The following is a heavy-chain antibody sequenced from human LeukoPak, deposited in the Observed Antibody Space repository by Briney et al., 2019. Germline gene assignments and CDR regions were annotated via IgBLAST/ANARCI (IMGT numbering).Heavy chain of an antibody. Sequence: PGGSLRLSCAASGFTFSSYAMSWVRQAPGKGLEWVSYISSSSSTIYYADSVKGRFTISRDNAKNSLYLQMNSLRAEDTAVYYCARAYTVTERLAFDIWGQGTMVTVSS. CDR1: GFTFSSYA. CDR3: ARAYTVTERLAFDI. CDR2: ISSSSSTI. V-gene: IGHV3-48*01. D-gene: IGHD4-17*01. J-gene: IGHJ3*02.